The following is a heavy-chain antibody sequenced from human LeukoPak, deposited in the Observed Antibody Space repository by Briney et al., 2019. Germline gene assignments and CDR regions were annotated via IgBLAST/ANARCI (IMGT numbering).Heavy chain of an antibody. V-gene: IGHV3-23*01. CDR3: ANMFSGNYIHDY. Sequence: PGGSLRLSCAASGFTFTSYGMTWVRQAPGKGLEWVLAICDSDRTYYADSVTGRFTISRDKSKNTLLLQMNSLRAEDTSLYYSANMFSGNYIHDYWGQGPLVTVSS. CDR1: GFTFTSYG. J-gene: IGHJ4*02. CDR2: ICDSDRT. D-gene: IGHD3-9*01.